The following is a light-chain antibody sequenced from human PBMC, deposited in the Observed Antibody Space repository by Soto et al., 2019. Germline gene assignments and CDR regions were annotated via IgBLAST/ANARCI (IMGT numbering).Light chain of an antibody. CDR1: RSNIGSAI. V-gene: IGLV1-47*01. CDR3: VAWDDNLRSRV. J-gene: IGLJ2*01. CDR2: MNN. Sequence: QSVLTQPPSLSGTPGQTVTISCMGSRSNIGSAIVHWYQQLPGTAPKHLIYMNNQRPSGVPDRFSGSKSGTSASLVITGLRPEDEAEYYCVAWDDNLRSRVFGVGTKRPS.